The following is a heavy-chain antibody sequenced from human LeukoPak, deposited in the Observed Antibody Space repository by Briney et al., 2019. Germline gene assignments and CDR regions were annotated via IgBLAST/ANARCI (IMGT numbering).Heavy chain of an antibody. J-gene: IGHJ4*02. CDR3: ATANTYYDYVWGSARYIY. V-gene: IGHV3-15*01. D-gene: IGHD3-16*02. CDR1: GFTFSTAW. Sequence: PGGSLRLSCAGSGFTFSTAWLTWVSQTPGKGLEWVGHIKSRNDGGTTDYAAPVTGRFTISRDDSKNTVYLQMNSLKTEDTAVYYCATANTYYDYVWGSARYIYWGQGTLVTVSS. CDR2: IKSRNDGGTT.